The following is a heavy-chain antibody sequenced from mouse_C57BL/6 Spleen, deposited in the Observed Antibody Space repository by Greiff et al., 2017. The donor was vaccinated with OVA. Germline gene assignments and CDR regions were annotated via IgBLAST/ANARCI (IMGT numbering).Heavy chain of an antibody. CDR1: GYTFTSYW. Sequence: QVQLKQPGAELVRPGSSVKLSCKASGYTFTSYWMDWVKQRPGQGLEWIGNIYPSDSETHYNQKFKDKATLTVDKSSSTAYMQLSSLTSEDSAVYYCARGSPYYSNYDAMDYWGQGTSVTVSS. J-gene: IGHJ4*01. V-gene: IGHV1-61*01. CDR2: IYPSDSET. D-gene: IGHD2-5*01. CDR3: ARGSPYYSNYDAMDY.